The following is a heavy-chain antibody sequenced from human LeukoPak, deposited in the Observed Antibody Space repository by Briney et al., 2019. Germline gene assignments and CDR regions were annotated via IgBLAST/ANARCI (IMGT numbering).Heavy chain of an antibody. CDR1: GGSIYSYY. CDR3: ARGYYFGSGGQGGLDY. J-gene: IGHJ4*02. Sequence: SETLSLTCTVSGGSIYSYYWSWIRQPPGKGLEWIGYFYYNGSTNYNPSLKSRITISVDTSKNQFSLKLNSVTAADTAVYYCARGYYFGSGGQGGLDYWGQGTLVTVSS. D-gene: IGHD3-10*01. V-gene: IGHV4-59*01. CDR2: FYYNGST.